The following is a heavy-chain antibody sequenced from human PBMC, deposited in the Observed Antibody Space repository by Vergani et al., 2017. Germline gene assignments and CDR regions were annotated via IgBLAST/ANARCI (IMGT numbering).Heavy chain of an antibody. CDR2: ISGSGGST. D-gene: IGHD5-12*01. CDR1: GFTFNHYA. CDR3: AKANPRNSGYDYLYYYHAMDV. J-gene: IGHJ6*02. Sequence: EVQLLESGGDLVQPGGSLRLSCAASGFTFNHYAMTWVRQAPGKGLEWVSGISGSGGSTYYAGSVKGRFTISRDSSKNRMDLQMNSLSAGDTAVYYCAKANPRNSGYDYLYYYHAMDVWGQGTSVTVSS. V-gene: IGHV3-23*01.